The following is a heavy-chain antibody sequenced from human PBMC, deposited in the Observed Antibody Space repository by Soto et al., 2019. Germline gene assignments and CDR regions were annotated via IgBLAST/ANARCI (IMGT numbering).Heavy chain of an antibody. CDR1: GFIVSDTY. D-gene: IGHD2-15*01. V-gene: IGHV3-66*01. Sequence: EVQLVESGGGLVPPGGSLRLSCTSSGFIVSDTYVNWVRQAPGKVLEWVSVISNRGDTHYADSVRGRFSLSRDISDNTLHLQMNNLRVEDTAVYYCAREPRYCRGGSCSITGDAYDIWGQGTMVTVSS. CDR2: ISNRGDT. J-gene: IGHJ3*02. CDR3: AREPRYCRGGSCSITGDAYDI.